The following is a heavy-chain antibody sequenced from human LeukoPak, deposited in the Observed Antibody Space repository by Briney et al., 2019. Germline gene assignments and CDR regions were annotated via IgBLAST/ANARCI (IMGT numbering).Heavy chain of an antibody. CDR2: ISAYNGNT. CDR3: ARDRNTMVRGVSVLDY. J-gene: IGHJ4*02. Sequence: ASVRVSFTASGYTFTIEGISWGRQAPGQGEERRGWISAYNGNTNYAQKLHGRVTMTTDTSTSTAYLELRSLRSDDTAVYYCARDRNTMVRGVSVLDYWGQGTLVTVSS. CDR1: GYTFTIEG. V-gene: IGHV1-18*01. D-gene: IGHD3-10*01.